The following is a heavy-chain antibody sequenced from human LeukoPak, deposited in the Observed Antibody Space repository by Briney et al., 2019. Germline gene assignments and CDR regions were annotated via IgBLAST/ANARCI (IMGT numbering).Heavy chain of an antibody. J-gene: IGHJ6*03. CDR3: TRETSWTLGRNNYYYYMGV. D-gene: IGHD2-2*01. CDR2: INTNTGNP. V-gene: IGHV7-4-1*02. Sequence: GASVKVSCKASGYTFTSYGISWVRQAPGQGLEWMGWINTNTGNPTYAQGFTGRFVFSLDTSVSTAYLQITSLKAEDSAVYYCTRETSWTLGRNNYYYYMGVWGKGTTVTVS. CDR1: GYTFTSYG.